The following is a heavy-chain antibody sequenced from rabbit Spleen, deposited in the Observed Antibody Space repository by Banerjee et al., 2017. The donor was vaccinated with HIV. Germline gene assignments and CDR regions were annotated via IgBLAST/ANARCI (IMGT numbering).Heavy chain of an antibody. CDR1: GFSFSSRYY. V-gene: IGHV1S40*01. D-gene: IGHD8-1*01. CDR3: ARDSGSSFSSYGMDL. CDR2: IDPIFGTT. J-gene: IGHJ6*01. Sequence: QSLEESGGDLVKPRASLTLTCTASGFSFSSRYYMCWVRQAPGKGLEWIGYIDPIFGTTYYASWAKGRFTISKTSSTTVTLQMTSLTAADTATYFCARDSGSSFSSYGMDLWGPGTLVT.